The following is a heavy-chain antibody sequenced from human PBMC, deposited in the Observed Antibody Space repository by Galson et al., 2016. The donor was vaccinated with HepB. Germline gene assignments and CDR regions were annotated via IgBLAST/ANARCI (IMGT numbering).Heavy chain of an antibody. Sequence: SLRLSCAASGFSFSTYTMGWVRQAPGKGLEWVSTFDFHTGWTLYADSVEGLFTISRDTSKNTLYLQMNSLRVEDTAIYYCSKAYSGGSPYRAFDFRGQGTVVTVSP. CDR2: FDFHTGWT. CDR3: SKAYSGGSPYRAFDF. CDR1: GFSFSTYT. J-gene: IGHJ3*01. V-gene: IGHV3-23*01. D-gene: IGHD2-15*01.